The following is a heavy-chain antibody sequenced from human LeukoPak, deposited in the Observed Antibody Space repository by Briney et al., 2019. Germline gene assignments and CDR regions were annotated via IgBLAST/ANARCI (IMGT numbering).Heavy chain of an antibody. CDR2: ISPSSGGT. CDR3: ARSARSYYGSSFGDY. J-gene: IGHJ4*02. V-gene: IGHV1-2*02. CDR1: GYTFTGYY. Sequence: ASVKVSCKASGYTFTGYYLHWVRQAPGQGLEWMGWISPSSGGTSFAQRFQGRVTLTRDTSISTAYMELSRLRSDDTAVYYCARSARSYYGSSFGDYWGQGTLVTVSS. D-gene: IGHD1-26*01.